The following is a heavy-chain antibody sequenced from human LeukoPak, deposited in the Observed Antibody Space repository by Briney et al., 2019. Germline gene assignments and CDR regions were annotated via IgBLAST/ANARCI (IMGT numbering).Heavy chain of an antibody. Sequence: SETLSLTCAVYGGSFSGYYWSWIRQPPGKGLEWIGEINHSGSTNYNPSLKSRVTISVDTSKNQFSLKLSSVTAADTAVYYCARDSRPSYYYDSSGYYSEGFDYWGQGTLVTVSS. CDR2: INHSGST. V-gene: IGHV4-34*01. CDR3: ARDSRPSYYYDSSGYYSEGFDY. D-gene: IGHD3-22*01. CDR1: GGSFSGYY. J-gene: IGHJ4*02.